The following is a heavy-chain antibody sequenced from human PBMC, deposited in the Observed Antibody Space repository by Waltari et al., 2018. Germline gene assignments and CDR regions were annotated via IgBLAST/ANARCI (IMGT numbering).Heavy chain of an antibody. D-gene: IGHD1-26*01. V-gene: IGHV4-34*01. Sequence: QVQLQQWGAGLLKPSETLSLTCAVHGGSFTGYYWSWNRQPPGKGREWIGAINHSGTIDYSPSLKSRVAISVDKSKNQFSLNLTSVTAADTAVYYCAPGVGATPPPYSWGQGALVTVSS. J-gene: IGHJ5*02. CDR3: APGVGATPPPYS. CDR2: INHSGTI. CDR1: GGSFTGYY.